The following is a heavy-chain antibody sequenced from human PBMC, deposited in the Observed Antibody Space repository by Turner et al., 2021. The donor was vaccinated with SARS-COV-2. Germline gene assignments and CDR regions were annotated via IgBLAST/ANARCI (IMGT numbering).Heavy chain of an antibody. D-gene: IGHD3-10*01. Sequence: EVQLVESGGGVLRPGGSLRLSCAASVFTFDDYGMRWVRQAPGKGLEWVYGINWNGGSTGYADSVKGRFTISRDNAKNSLYLQMNSLRAEDTALYYCARDRGEGWFGESHYFDYWGQGTLVTVSS. CDR1: VFTFDDYG. V-gene: IGHV3-20*04. J-gene: IGHJ4*02. CDR3: ARDRGEGWFGESHYFDY. CDR2: INWNGGST.